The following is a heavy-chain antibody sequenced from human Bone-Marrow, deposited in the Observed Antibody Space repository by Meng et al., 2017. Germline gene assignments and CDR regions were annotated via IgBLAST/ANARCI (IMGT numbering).Heavy chain of an antibody. CDR1: GFTFSNVW. V-gene: IGHV3-15*01. CDR2: IKSKTDGGTT. Sequence: GPRVACGGVLVKPGGSLRLFCAASGFTFSNVWMSWVRQDPVKGLEWVGRIKSKTDGGTTDYAAPVKGRFTISRDDSKNTLYLQMNSLKTEDTAVYFCATGAAAADHWGQGTLVTVSS. CDR3: ATGAAAADH. D-gene: IGHD6-13*01. J-gene: IGHJ4*02.